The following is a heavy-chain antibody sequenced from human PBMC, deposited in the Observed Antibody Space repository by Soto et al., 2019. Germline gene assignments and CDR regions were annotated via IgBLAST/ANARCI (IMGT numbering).Heavy chain of an antibody. Sequence: SATLSLTCAVSGGSISSSNWWSWVRQPPGKGLEWIGEIYHSGSTNYNPSLKSRVTISVDKSKNQFSLKLSSVTAADTAVYYCARDRRVLLWFGESSPYGMDVWGQGTTVTVFS. J-gene: IGHJ6*02. V-gene: IGHV4-4*02. CDR2: IYHSGST. D-gene: IGHD3-10*01. CDR3: ARDRRVLLWFGESSPYGMDV. CDR1: GGSISSSNW.